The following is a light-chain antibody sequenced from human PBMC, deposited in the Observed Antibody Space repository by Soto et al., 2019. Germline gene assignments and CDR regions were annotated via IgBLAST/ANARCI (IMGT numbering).Light chain of an antibody. CDR2: GIS. CDR3: QSYDSSLSGSEV. V-gene: IGLV1-40*01. J-gene: IGLJ2*01. Sequence: QSVLTQPPSVSGAPGQRVTISCTGSSSNIGAGYDVHWYQQLPGTAPKLLIYGISNRPSGVPDRFSGSKSGTSASLAITGLQAEDEADYYCQSYDSSLSGSEVFGGGTKLTVL. CDR1: SSNIGAGYD.